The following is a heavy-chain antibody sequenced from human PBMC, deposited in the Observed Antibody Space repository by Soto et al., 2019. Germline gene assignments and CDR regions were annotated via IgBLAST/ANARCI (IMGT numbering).Heavy chain of an antibody. J-gene: IGHJ6*02. CDR2: INPNSGGT. V-gene: IGHV1-2*04. CDR3: ATDYYDSSGYGMDV. D-gene: IGHD3-22*01. CDR1: GYTFTGYY. Sequence: ASAKVSCKAPGYTFTGYYMHWVRQSPRQGLEWMGWINPNSGGTNYAQKFQGWVTMTRDSSISTAYMELSRLRSDDTAVYYCATDYYDSSGYGMDVWGQGTTVTVSS.